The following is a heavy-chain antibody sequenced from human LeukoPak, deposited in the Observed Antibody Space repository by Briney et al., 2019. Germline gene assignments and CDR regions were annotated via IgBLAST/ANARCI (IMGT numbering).Heavy chain of an antibody. CDR1: GGSISNNSYY. J-gene: IGHJ4*02. CDR3: ARHVGGRFRSGFDY. V-gene: IGHV4-39*01. Sequence: PSETLSLTCTVSGGSISNNSYYWGWIRQPPGKGLEWIASIYYSGTTYYNPSLKSRVTISVDTSKNQFSLKLSSVTAADTAVYYCARHVGGRFRSGFDYWGQGTLVTVSS. D-gene: IGHD6-19*01. CDR2: IYYSGTT.